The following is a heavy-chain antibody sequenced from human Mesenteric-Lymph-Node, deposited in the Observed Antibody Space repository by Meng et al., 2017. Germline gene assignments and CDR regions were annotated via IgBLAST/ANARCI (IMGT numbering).Heavy chain of an antibody. CDR2: ISESGSDI. D-gene: IGHD1-1*01. CDR1: GFTFSSYE. Sequence: GESLKISCAASGFTFSSYEMSWVRQAPGKGLEWVSYISESGSDIYYADSVKGRFTISRDNAKNFVYLQMNNLRGEDTALYYCARVPPSMEFDYWGQGTVVTVSS. V-gene: IGHV3-48*03. J-gene: IGHJ4*02. CDR3: ARVPPSMEFDY.